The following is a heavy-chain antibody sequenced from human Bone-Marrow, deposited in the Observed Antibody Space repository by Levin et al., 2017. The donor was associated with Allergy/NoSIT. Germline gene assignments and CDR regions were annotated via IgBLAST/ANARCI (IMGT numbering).Heavy chain of an antibody. J-gene: IGHJ4*02. CDR2: FSVTGGNT. V-gene: IGHV3-23*01. CDR1: GFSFSTSA. CDR3: ARNWRGIDY. D-gene: IGHD1-1*01. Sequence: AGGSLRLSCVASGFSFSTSAMSWVRQAPEKGLEWVSTFSVTGGNTYYAESVRGRFSIFRDNSKNTLYLQMNSLRAEDTAVYFCARNWRGIDYWGRGILVAVSS.